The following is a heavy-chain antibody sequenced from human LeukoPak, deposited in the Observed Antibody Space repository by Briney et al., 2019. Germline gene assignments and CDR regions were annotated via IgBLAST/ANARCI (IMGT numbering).Heavy chain of an antibody. CDR2: ISGGGGST. V-gene: IGHV3-23*01. D-gene: IGHD1-1*01. CDR3: TRDRGAYNLYDY. CDR1: GFTFTSYS. J-gene: IGHJ4*02. Sequence: GGSLRLSYAASGFTFTSYSMNWARQAPGKGLEWVSTISGGGGSTYYADSVKGRFTISRDNSKNTLYLQMNSLKTEDTAVYHCTRDRGAYNLYDYWGQGTLVTVSS.